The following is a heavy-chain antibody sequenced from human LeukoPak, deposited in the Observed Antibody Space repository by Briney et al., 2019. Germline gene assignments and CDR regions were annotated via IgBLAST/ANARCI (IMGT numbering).Heavy chain of an antibody. V-gene: IGHV3-48*02. D-gene: IGHD1-26*01. CDR3: ASSGSYRFDY. CDR2: ITASGTAM. CDR1: GFTFSSYS. Sequence: GGSLRLSCAASGFTFSSYSMNWVRQAPGKGLEWVSHITASGTAMFYADSVKGRFTISRDNAKNSLYLQMNSLRDEYTAVYYCASSGSYRFDYWGQGTLVTVSS. J-gene: IGHJ4*02.